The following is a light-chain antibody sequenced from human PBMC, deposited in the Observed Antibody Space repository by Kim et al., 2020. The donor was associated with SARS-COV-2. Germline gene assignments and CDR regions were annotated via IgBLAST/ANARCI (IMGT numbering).Light chain of an antibody. V-gene: IGLV2-11*01. CDR1: SSDVGGYKF. CDR3: SSYAGSYTWV. CDR2: DVS. J-gene: IGLJ3*02. Sequence: QSALTQPRSVSGSPGQSVTISCTGTSSDVGGYKFVSWYQQHPGKAPKFIIYDVSKRPSGVPDRFSGSKFGNTASLTISGLQAEDEADYYCSSYAGSYTWVFGGGTQLTVL.